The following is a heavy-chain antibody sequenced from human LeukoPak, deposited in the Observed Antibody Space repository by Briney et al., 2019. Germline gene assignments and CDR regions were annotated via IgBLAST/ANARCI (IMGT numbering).Heavy chain of an antibody. D-gene: IGHD6-19*01. CDR2: ISGSGGST. CDR1: GPTFSTYA. J-gene: IGHJ4*02. Sequence: GGSLTLSCAVAGPTFSTYAVRWASHPPGGGLGWGSSISGSGGSTYYADSVKGRFTISRDNSKNTLYLQMNSLGAEDTAVYYCAKAPQWLVPHHFDYWGQGTLVSVSS. V-gene: IGHV3-23*01. CDR3: AKAPQWLVPHHFDY.